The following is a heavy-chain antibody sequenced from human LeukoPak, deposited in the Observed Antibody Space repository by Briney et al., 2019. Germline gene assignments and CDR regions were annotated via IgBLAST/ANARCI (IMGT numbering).Heavy chain of an antibody. CDR2: ISAYNGNT. V-gene: IGHV1-18*01. CDR3: AREGIAAAGTKNWFDP. Sequence: ASVKVSCKSSGYTFTSYGISWVRQAPGQGLEWMGWISAYNGNTNYAQKLQGRVTMTTDTSTSTAYMELRSLRSDDTAVYYCAREGIAAAGTKNWFDPWGQGTLVTVSS. D-gene: IGHD6-13*01. J-gene: IGHJ5*02. CDR1: GYTFTSYG.